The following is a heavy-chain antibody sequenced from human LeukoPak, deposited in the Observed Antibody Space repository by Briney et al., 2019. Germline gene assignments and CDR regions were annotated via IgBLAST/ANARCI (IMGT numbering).Heavy chain of an antibody. CDR1: GGSISSYY. Sequence: PSETLSLTCTVSGGSISSYYWSWIRQPPGQGLEWIGYIYYSGSTNYNPSLKSRVTISVDTSKNQFSLKLSSVTAADTAVYYCARATGCSSTSCFDWWFDPWGQGTLVTVSS. J-gene: IGHJ5*02. CDR2: IYYSGST. CDR3: ARATGCSSTSCFDWWFDP. D-gene: IGHD2-2*01. V-gene: IGHV4-59*01.